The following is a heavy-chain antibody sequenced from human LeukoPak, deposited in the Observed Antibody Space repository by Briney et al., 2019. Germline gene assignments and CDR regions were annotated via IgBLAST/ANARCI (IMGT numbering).Heavy chain of an antibody. D-gene: IGHD2-15*01. CDR3: AGGSSYHY. J-gene: IGHJ4*02. Sequence: GGSLRLSCAASGFSFSSFALSWVRQAPGEGLVWVSAVSVASDTYYADSVKGRFTVSRDNSKNTLYLQMNSLRAEDTAVYYCAGGSSYHYWGQGTLVTVSS. CDR1: GFSFSSFA. CDR2: VSVASDT. V-gene: IGHV3-23*01.